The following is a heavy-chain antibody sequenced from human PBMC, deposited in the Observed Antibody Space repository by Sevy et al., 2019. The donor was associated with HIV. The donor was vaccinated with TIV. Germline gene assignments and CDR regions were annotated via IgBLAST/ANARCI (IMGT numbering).Heavy chain of an antibody. J-gene: IGHJ4*02. CDR2: IYFTGNT. CDR1: GGSISSYF. Sequence: SETLSLTCSVSGGSISSYFWTWVRQSPDKGLEWIGNIYFTGNTDYSPSLKSRVTLSLDTSKSQFSLTLKSVTAADTAIYFCARDSTTRPRVLDYWGQATLVTVSS. CDR3: ARDSTTRPRVLDY. V-gene: IGHV4-59*01. D-gene: IGHD1-1*01.